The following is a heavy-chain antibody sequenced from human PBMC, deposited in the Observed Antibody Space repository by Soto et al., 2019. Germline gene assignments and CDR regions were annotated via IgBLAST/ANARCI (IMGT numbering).Heavy chain of an antibody. V-gene: IGHV1-8*01. CDR3: ARVRTWFEESHFYYYYYYMDV. J-gene: IGHJ6*03. CDR1: GYTFTSYD. CDR2: MNANSGNT. D-gene: IGHD3-10*01. Sequence: GASVKVSCKASGYTFTSYDINWVRQATGQGLEWMGWMNANSGNTNYSQKFQGRVTITRDTSVSTAYMELSSLRSEDTAVYYCARVRTWFEESHFYYYYYYMDVWGKGTTVTVSS.